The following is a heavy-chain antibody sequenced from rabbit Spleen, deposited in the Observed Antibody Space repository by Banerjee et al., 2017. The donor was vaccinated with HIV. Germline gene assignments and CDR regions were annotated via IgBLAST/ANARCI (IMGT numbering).Heavy chain of an antibody. D-gene: IGHD2-1*01. CDR1: GFSFSRSYD. CDR2: IYTGNYKT. V-gene: IGHV1S45*01. Sequence: QEQLVESGGGLVQPGASLRLTCTASGFSFSRSYDMCWVRQAPGKGLEWIACIYTGNYKTYYASRAKGRFTISKTSSTTVTLQMPSLTAADTATYFCARADDYDHGSRMGLNLWGPGTLVTVS. CDR3: ARADDYDHGSRMGLNL. J-gene: IGHJ4*01.